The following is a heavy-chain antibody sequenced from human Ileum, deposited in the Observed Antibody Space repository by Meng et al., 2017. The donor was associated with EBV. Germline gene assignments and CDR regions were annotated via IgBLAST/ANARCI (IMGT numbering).Heavy chain of an antibody. Sequence: VRLQQWGAGLLKPSETLPITRAVYGGSFMGYIWSWISQPPGKGLEWIGEINHSGSTNYNPSLKSRVTRSVDTTKNQFSLKLSSVTAAETAVYYCARGNKVSDRGFDYWGQGTLVTVSS. D-gene: IGHD3-10*01. CDR3: ARGNKVSDRGFDY. V-gene: IGHV4-34*01. CDR1: GGSFMGYI. J-gene: IGHJ4*02. CDR2: INHSGST.